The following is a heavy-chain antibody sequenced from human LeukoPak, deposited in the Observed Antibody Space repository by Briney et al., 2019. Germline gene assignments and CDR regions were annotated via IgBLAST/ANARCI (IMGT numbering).Heavy chain of an antibody. V-gene: IGHV3-33*01. J-gene: IGHJ4*02. Sequence: PGGSLRLSCAASGFTFSSYGVHWVRQAPGKGMEWVAVIWYDGSNKYYADSVKGRFTISRDNSKNTLYLQMNSLRAEDTAVYYCARDPGFFDYWGQGTLVTVSS. CDR2: IWYDGSNK. CDR3: ARDPGFFDY. CDR1: GFTFSSYG. D-gene: IGHD7-27*01.